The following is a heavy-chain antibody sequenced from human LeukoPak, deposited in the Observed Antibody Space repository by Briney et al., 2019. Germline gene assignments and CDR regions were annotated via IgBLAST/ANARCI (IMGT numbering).Heavy chain of an antibody. V-gene: IGHV1-69*04. CDR1: GGTFSSYA. CDR2: IIPILGIA. D-gene: IGHD3-22*01. Sequence: ASVKVSCKASGGTFSSYAISWVRQAPGQGLEWMGRIIPILGIANYAQKFQGRVTITADKSTSTAYMELSSLRSEDTAVYYCASEGYYYDSSGYYYWGQGTLVTVSS. CDR3: ASEGYYYDSSGYYY. J-gene: IGHJ4*02.